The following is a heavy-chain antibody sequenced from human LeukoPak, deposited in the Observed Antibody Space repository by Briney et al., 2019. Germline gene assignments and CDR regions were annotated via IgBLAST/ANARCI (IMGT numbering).Heavy chain of an antibody. J-gene: IGHJ3*02. V-gene: IGHV4-4*09. D-gene: IGHD4-17*01. CDR1: GGSISSYY. Sequence: SETLSLTCTVSGGSISSYYWSWIRQPPGRGLEWIGYIYTSGSTNSNPSLKSRVTISVDTSKNQFSRKLSSVTAAETAVYYCARHRDSRDYDAFDIWGQGTMVTVSS. CDR2: IYTSGST. CDR3: ARHRDSRDYDAFDI.